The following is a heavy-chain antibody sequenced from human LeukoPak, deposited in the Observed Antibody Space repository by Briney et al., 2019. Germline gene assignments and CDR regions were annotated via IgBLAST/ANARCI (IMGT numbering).Heavy chain of an antibody. V-gene: IGHV4-59*01. D-gene: IGHD2-21*02. CDR2: IYYSGST. CDR1: GGSFSTYY. Sequence: SETLSLTCTVSGGSFSTYYWSWIRQPPGKGLEWIGYIYYSGSTNYNPSLKSRVTISVDTPKNQFSLKLSSVTAADTAVYYCAKVGPYCGGDCFLEYYYGMDVWGQGTTVSVSS. CDR3: AKVGPYCGGDCFLEYYYGMDV. J-gene: IGHJ6*02.